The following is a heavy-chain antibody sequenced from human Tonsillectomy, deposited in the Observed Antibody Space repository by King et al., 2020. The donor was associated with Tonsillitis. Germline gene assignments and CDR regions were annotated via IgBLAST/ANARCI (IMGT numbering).Heavy chain of an antibody. CDR2: ISSSSTTI. Sequence: VQLVESGGGLVQPGGSLRLSCAASGFTFSSYSMNWVRKAPGKGLEWVSYISSSSTTIYYADSVKGRFTISRDNAKNSLYLQVNSLRAEDTAVYYCCSSGWDYWGQGTLVTVSS. J-gene: IGHJ4*02. D-gene: IGHD6-19*01. CDR1: GFTFSSYS. V-gene: IGHV3-48*04. CDR3: CSSGWDY.